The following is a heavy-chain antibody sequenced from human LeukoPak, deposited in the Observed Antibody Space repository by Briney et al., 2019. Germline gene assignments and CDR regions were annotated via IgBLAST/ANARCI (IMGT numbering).Heavy chain of an antibody. D-gene: IGHD2-2*01. CDR1: GFTFDDYG. V-gene: IGHV3-20*04. CDR3: ARARGCCSSTSCSLFDY. Sequence: PGGSLRLSCAASGFTFDDYGMSWVRQAPGKGQEWVSGINWNGGSTGYADSVKGRFTISRDNAKNSLYLQMNSLRAEDTALYYCARARGCCSSTSCSLFDYWGQGTLVTVSS. CDR2: INWNGGST. J-gene: IGHJ4*02.